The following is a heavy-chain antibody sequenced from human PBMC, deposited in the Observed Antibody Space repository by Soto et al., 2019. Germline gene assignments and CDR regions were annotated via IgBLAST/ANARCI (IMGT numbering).Heavy chain of an antibody. CDR1: GDSMSSSDYY. CDR3: ARRTVNIRTFYSGLKTHCFDY. D-gene: IGHD6-19*01. CDR2: IYYSGST. Sequence: SETLSLTCAVSGDSMSSSDYYWGWIRQPPGKGLEWIGSIYYSGSTYYNPSLQSRVAISVDTSKNQFSLKLKSVTAADTAIYYCARRTVNIRTFYSGLKTHCFDYWGQGAPITVSS. J-gene: IGHJ4*02. V-gene: IGHV4-39*01.